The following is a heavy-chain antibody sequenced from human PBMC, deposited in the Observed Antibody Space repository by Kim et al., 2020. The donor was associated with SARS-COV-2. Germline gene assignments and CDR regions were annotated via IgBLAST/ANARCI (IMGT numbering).Heavy chain of an antibody. V-gene: IGHV4-39*01. CDR3: ARQYGSGWY. D-gene: IGHD2-15*01. CDR2: IYASGST. J-gene: IGHJ2*01. Sequence: SETLSLTCAVSGDSISGSSHYWGWIRQSPGKGLEWIGSIYASGSTYYNPSLESRVAVSVDKTKNQFSLKLRSVTASDRGVYFCARQYGSGWY. CDR1: GDSISGSSHY.